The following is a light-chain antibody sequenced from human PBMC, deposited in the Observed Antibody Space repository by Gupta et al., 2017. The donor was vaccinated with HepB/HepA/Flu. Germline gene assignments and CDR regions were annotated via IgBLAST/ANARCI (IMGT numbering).Light chain of an antibody. CDR1: QNVLYCNNKDF. CDR3: RLDSYNPLT. CDR2: WAS. V-gene: IGKV4-1*01. J-gene: IGKJ5*01. Sequence: DIVMTQSPDAVAVSLGERATINCKSSQNVLYCNNKDFLAWYQQKPGHPAKLLISWASIRESGVPDTSTGSRSGRAFTLTIISMQAEDEAVYYCRLDSYNPLTFGQGTQLEIK.